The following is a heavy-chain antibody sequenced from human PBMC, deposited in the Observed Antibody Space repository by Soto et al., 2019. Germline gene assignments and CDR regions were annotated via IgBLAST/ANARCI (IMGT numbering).Heavy chain of an antibody. CDR3: ARVRGYDFWSGYIIYYYGMDV. V-gene: IGHV4-34*01. J-gene: IGHJ6*02. Sequence: SETLSPTCAVYGGSLSGYYWSWIRQPPGKGLEWIGEINHSGSTNYNPSLKSRVTISVDTSKNQFSLKLSSVTAADTAVYYCARVRGYDFWSGYIIYYYGMDVWGQGTTVTVSS. D-gene: IGHD3-3*01. CDR2: INHSGST. CDR1: GGSLSGYY.